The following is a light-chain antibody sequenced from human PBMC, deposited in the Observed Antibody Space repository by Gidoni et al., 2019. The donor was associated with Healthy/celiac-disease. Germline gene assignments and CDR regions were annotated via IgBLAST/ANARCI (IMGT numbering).Light chain of an antibody. CDR3: QQSYSTPLT. CDR2: AAS. CDR1: QSISSY. J-gene: IGKJ5*01. Sequence: DLQMTQSPSSLSASVGDRVTITCRASQSISSYLNWYQQKPGKAPKLLIYAASSLQSGVPSRFSGSGSGTDFTLTISSLQPEDFATYYCQQSYSTPLTFXXXTRLEIK. V-gene: IGKV1-39*01.